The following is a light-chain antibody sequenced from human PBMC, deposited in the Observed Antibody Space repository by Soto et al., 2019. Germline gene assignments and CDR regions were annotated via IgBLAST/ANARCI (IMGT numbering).Light chain of an antibody. CDR1: QSVDTY. Sequence: TQSPSSLSPGERATLSCRASQSVDTYLAWYQQKSGRAPRLLIYDVSKRATGIPPRFSGSGAGTDFTLTISSLEPEDSATYYCQQRRSSLTFGGGTKVDIK. V-gene: IGKV3D-11*02. CDR2: DVS. J-gene: IGKJ4*01. CDR3: QQRRSSLT.